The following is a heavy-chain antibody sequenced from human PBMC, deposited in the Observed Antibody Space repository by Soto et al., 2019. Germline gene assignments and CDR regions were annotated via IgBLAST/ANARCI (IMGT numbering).Heavy chain of an antibody. Sequence: SETLSLTCTVSGGSISSSSYYWGWIRQPPGKGLEWIGSIYYSGSTYYNPSLKSRVTISVDTSKNQFSLKLSSVTAADTAVYYCARYPDTYIAAREYFQHWGQGTLVTVSS. J-gene: IGHJ1*01. V-gene: IGHV4-39*01. D-gene: IGHD6-6*01. CDR2: IYYSGST. CDR1: GGSISSSSYY. CDR3: ARYPDTYIAAREYFQH.